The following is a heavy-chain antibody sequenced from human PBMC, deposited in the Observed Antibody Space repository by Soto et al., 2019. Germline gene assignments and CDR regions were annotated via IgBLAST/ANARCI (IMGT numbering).Heavy chain of an antibody. D-gene: IGHD4-17*01. CDR3: ASNYGDYVQMSN. V-gene: IGHV4-59*01. CDR2: IYYSGST. J-gene: IGHJ4*02. Sequence: PSETLSLNCTISGGSISSYYWSWSRQPPWKGLEWIGYIYYSGSTNYNPSLKSRVTISLDTSKNQFSLKLSSVTAADTAVYYCASNYGDYVQMSNWGQGSLVTVS. CDR1: GGSISSYY.